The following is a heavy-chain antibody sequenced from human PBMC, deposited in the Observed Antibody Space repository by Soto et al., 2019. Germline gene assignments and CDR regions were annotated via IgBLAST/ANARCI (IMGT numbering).Heavy chain of an antibody. CDR1: GGSFSGYY. V-gene: IGHV4-34*01. D-gene: IGHD3-10*01. CDR2: INHSGST. CDR3: ARVQSLGITMVRGHWFDP. J-gene: IGHJ5*02. Sequence: SETLSLTCAVYGGSFSGYYWSWIRQPPGKGLEWIGEINHSGSTNYNPSLKSRVTISVDTSKNQFSLKLSSVTAADTAVYYCARVQSLGITMVRGHWFDPWGQGTLVTVSS.